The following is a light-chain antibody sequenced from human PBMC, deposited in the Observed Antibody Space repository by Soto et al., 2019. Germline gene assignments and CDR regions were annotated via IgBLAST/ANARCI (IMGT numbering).Light chain of an antibody. V-gene: IGLV2-14*01. CDR1: SSDVGGYNY. CDR2: EVS. Sequence: ALTQPASVSGSPGQSITISCTGTSSDVGGYNYVSWYQQHPGKAPKLMIYEVSNRPSGVSNRFSGSKSGNTASLTISGLQAEDEADYYCSSYTSSTAYVFGTGTRSPS. CDR3: SSYTSSTAYV. J-gene: IGLJ1*01.